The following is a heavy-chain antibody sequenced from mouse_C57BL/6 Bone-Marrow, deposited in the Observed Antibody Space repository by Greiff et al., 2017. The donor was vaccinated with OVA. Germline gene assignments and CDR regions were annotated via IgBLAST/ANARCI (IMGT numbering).Heavy chain of an antibody. CDR2: IYPRSGNT. Sequence: LVESGAELARPGASVKLSCKASGYTFTSYGISWVKQRTGQGLEWIGEIYPRSGNTYYNEKFKGKATLTADKSSSTAYMELRSLTSEDSAVYFCAREEASTVVAKGYWGQGTSVTVSS. CDR3: AREEASTVVAKGY. J-gene: IGHJ4*01. D-gene: IGHD1-1*01. V-gene: IGHV1-81*01. CDR1: GYTFTSYG.